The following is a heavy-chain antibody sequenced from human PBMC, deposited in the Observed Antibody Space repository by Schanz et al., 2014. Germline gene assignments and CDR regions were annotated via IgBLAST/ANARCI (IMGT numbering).Heavy chain of an antibody. CDR3: ARDRGHGDLPGDI. CDR2: ISYSGST. V-gene: IGHV4-59*06. D-gene: IGHD4-17*01. CDR1: GGSIGTYY. J-gene: IGHJ3*02. Sequence: QVQLQESGPGLVKPSETLSLICSVSGGSIGTYYWNWIRLPPGKGLEWIWFISYSGSTYYNPSLKSRVTISVDTSKNQFSLNLSSATAADTAVYYCARDRGHGDLPGDIWGQGTMVTVSS.